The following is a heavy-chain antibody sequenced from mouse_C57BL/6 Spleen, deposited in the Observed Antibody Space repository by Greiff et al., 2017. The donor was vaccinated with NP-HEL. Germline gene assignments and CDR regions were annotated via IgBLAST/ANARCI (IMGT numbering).Heavy chain of an antibody. CDR3: ARGLFYARDY. V-gene: IGHV1-66*01. CDR1: GYSFTSYY. CDR2: IYPGSGNT. J-gene: IGHJ4*01. Sequence: VQLVESGPELVKPGASVKISCKASGYSFTSYYIHWVKQRPGQGLEWIGWIYPGSGNTKYNEKFKGKATLTADTSSSTAYMQLSSLTSEDSAVYYCARGLFYARDYWGQGTSVTVSS. D-gene: IGHD3-3*01.